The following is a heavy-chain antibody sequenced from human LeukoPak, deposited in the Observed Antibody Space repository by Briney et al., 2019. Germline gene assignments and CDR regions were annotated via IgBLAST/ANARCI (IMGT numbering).Heavy chain of an antibody. J-gene: IGHJ6*02. CDR3: ARDLFLEYSSPYYYYYYGMDV. CDR1: GYTFTDYY. CDR2: INPNDGDT. V-gene: IGHV1-2*02. Sequence: ASVKVSCKASGYTFTDYYMHWVRQAPGQGFEWMGWINPNDGDTNYAQKFQGRVTMTRDTSISTAYMELSRLRSDDTAVYYCARDLFLEYSSPYYYYYYGMDVWGQGTTVTVSS. D-gene: IGHD6-6*01.